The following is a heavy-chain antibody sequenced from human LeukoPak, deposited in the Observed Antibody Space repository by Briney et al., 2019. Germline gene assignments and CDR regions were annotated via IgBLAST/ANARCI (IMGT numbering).Heavy chain of an antibody. CDR2: ISWNSGSI. CDR3: AKDTDYYDSSGSDFDY. Sequence: GGSLRLSCAASGFTFDDYAMHWVRQAPGKGLEWVSGISWNSGSIGYADSVKGRFTISRDNAKNSLYLQINSLRAEDTALYYCAKDTDYYDSSGSDFDYWGQGTLVTVSS. CDR1: GFTFDDYA. V-gene: IGHV3-9*01. J-gene: IGHJ4*02. D-gene: IGHD3-22*01.